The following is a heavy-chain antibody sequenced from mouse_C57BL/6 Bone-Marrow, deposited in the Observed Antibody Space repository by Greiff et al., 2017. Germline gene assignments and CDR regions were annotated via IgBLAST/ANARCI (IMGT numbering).Heavy chain of an antibody. J-gene: IGHJ3*01. CDR1: GFTFSDYG. CDR2: ISSCSSTI. CDR3: AGGYPPFAY. Sequence: EVKLMEPGGGLVKPGGSLKLSCAASGFTFSDYGMHWVRQAPEKGLEWVAYISSCSSTIYYADTVKGRFTISIDNARNTLFLQRSSLRSEDTAMYYCAGGYPPFAYWGQGTLVTVSA. D-gene: IGHD2-14*01. V-gene: IGHV5-17*01.